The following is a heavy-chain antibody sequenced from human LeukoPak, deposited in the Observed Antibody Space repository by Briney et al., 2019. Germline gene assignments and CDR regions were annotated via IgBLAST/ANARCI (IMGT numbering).Heavy chain of an antibody. CDR3: AKDTQIVVATPGDY. V-gene: IGHV3-23*01. CDR2: ISGSGGST. D-gene: IGHD3-22*01. J-gene: IGHJ4*02. CDR1: GFTFSSYA. Sequence: GGSLRLSCAASGFTFSSYAMSWVRQAPGKGLEWASAISGSGGSTYYADSVKGRFTISRDNSKNTLYLQMNSLRAEDTAVYYCAKDTQIVVATPGDYWGQGTLVTVSS.